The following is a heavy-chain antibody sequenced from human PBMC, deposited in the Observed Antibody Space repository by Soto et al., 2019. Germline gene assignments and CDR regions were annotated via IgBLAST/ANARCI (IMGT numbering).Heavy chain of an antibody. V-gene: IGHV4-39*01. D-gene: IGHD3-22*01. Sequence: PSETLSLTCDVSGGSISSGGYYWGWIRQHPGKGLEWIGHISYSGSTYYNPSLKSRVTISVDTSKNQFSLKLSSVTAADTAVYYCARLTALYDSSGYYDYYYGMDVWGQGTTVTVSS. CDR1: GGSISSGGYY. CDR2: ISYSGST. J-gene: IGHJ6*02. CDR3: ARLTALYDSSGYYDYYYGMDV.